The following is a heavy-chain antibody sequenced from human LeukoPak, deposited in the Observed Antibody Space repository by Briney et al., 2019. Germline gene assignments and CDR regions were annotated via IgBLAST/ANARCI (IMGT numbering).Heavy chain of an antibody. Sequence: SETLSLTCTVAGGSISSDVHYWDWIRQAPGKGLEWIGSLLYNGNTWYNPSLESRVTISIDTSENQFSLRLTSVNAADTALYFCTRRGSGNGGTYAGMDVWGPGTSVTVSS. CDR2: LLYNGNT. CDR1: GGSISSDVHY. V-gene: IGHV4-39*01. J-gene: IGHJ6*02. D-gene: IGHD1-26*01. CDR3: TRRGSGNGGTYAGMDV.